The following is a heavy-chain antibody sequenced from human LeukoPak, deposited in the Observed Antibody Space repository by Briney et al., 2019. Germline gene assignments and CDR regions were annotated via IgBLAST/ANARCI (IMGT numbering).Heavy chain of an antibody. J-gene: IGHJ4*02. Sequence: GGSLRLSCAASGFTFSSYSMNWVRQAPGKGLEWVSSISSSSSYIYYSDSVKGRFTLSRENAKKSLYLQMNRLRAEETAVYYCARAGAMGEFDYWGQGTLVTVSS. CDR3: ARAGAMGEFDY. V-gene: IGHV3-21*01. CDR1: GFTFSSYS. D-gene: IGHD2-2*01. CDR2: ISSSSSYI.